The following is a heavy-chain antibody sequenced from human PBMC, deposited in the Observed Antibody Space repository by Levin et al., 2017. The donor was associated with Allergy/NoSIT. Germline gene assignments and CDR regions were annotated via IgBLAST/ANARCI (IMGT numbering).Heavy chain of an antibody. D-gene: IGHD5-12*01. CDR3: TTDRYTGYEPEYFHH. CDR2: IKSKSDGGTT. Sequence: TGESLKISCAASGFTFTNAWMSWVRQAPGKGLEWVSRIKSKSDGGTTDYAAPVKGRFTISRDDSKNTLYLQMNSLITEDTGVYYCTTDRYTGYEPEYFHHWGQGTLVTVSS. CDR1: GFTFTNAW. V-gene: IGHV3-15*01. J-gene: IGHJ1*01.